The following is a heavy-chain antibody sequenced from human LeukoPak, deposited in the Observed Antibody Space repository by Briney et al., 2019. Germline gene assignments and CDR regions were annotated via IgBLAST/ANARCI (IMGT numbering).Heavy chain of an antibody. CDR1: GGSFSGYY. CDR2: IYHSGST. J-gene: IGHJ4*02. D-gene: IGHD6-13*01. Sequence: SETLSLTCAVYGGSFSGYYWSWIRQPPGKGLEWIGYIYHSGSTYYNPSLKSRVTISVDRSKNQFSLKLSSVTAADTAVYYCARESYSSSWYSSYFDYWGQGTLVTVSS. CDR3: ARESYSSSWYSSYFDY. V-gene: IGHV4-34*01.